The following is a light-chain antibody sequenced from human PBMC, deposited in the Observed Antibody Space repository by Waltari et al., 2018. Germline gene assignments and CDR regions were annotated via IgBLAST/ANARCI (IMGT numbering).Light chain of an antibody. Sequence: QSALTQPPSASGSPGQSVNISCTGTSRDVGGIDYVSWYQLHPGKAPKLLIYEVAKRPSGVPDRFSGSKSANTASLTVSDLQPEDEADYYCSSYGGSNNVLFGGGTKLTVL. CDR3: SSYGGSNNVL. CDR1: SRDVGGIDY. J-gene: IGLJ2*01. CDR2: EVA. V-gene: IGLV2-8*01.